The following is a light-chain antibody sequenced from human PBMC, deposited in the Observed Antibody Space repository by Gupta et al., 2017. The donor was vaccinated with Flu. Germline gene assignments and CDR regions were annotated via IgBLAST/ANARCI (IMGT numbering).Light chain of an antibody. J-gene: IGKJ3*01. CDR2: AAS. Sequence: ATLPSSPGQSVTLSCRASQTISDIHLDWYQHKPGQAPRLLIYAASIRATGIPDRFSGSGSGTDFSLTITRLEPEDFAVYFCQHYDASLFTFGHGTRLDI. CDR1: QTISDIH. V-gene: IGKV3D-20*02. CDR3: QHYDASLFT.